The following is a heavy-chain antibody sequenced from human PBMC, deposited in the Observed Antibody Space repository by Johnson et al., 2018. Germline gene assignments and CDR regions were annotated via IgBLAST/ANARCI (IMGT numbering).Heavy chain of an antibody. D-gene: IGHD3-22*01. V-gene: IGHV3-30*03. CDR1: GFTFSGFG. Sequence: VQLVESGGGVVQPGRSLRLSCAASGFTFSGFGMHWVRQAPGKGLEWLALISYDGSNKYYADSVKGRFTISRDSSKNTLYLQMSSLRDGERAGYYCARQYYYDISGYYDAFDIWGQGTMVTVSS. CDR3: ARQYYYDISGYYDAFDI. CDR2: ISYDGSNK. J-gene: IGHJ3*02.